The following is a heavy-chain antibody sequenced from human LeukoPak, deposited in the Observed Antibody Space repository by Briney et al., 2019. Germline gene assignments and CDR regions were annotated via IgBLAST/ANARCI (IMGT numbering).Heavy chain of an antibody. CDR3: AAGQLTGIEVDAFDI. Sequence: ASVKVSCKASGFTFTSSAVQWVRQARGQCLEWIGWIVVGSGNTNYAQKFQERVTITRDMSTSTAYMELSSLRSEDTAVYYCAAGQLTGIEVDAFDIWGQGTMVTVSS. CDR2: IVVGSGNT. CDR1: GFTFTSSA. D-gene: IGHD6-6*01. V-gene: IGHV1-58*01. J-gene: IGHJ3*02.